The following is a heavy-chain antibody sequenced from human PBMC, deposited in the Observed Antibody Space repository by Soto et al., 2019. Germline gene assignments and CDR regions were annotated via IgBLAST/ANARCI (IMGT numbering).Heavy chain of an antibody. CDR3: ARGLNDCSGGSCYSIYGY. Sequence: ASVKVSCKASGYTFTSYGISWVRQAPGQGLEWMGWISAYNGNTNYAQKLQGRVTMTTDTSTSTAYMELRSLRSDDTAVYYCARGLNDCSGGSCYSIYGYWGQGTLVTVSS. CDR2: ISAYNGNT. V-gene: IGHV1-18*01. J-gene: IGHJ4*02. D-gene: IGHD2-15*01. CDR1: GYTFTSYG.